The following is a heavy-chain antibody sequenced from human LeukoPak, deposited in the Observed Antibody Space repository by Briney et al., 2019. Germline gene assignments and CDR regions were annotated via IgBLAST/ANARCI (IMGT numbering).Heavy chain of an antibody. J-gene: IGHJ4*02. CDR2: IRYDGSNK. Sequence: GGSLRLSCAASEFTFSSFGMHWVRQAPGKGLQWVAFIRYDGSNKYYADSVKGRFTISRDNSKSTLYLQMNNLRAEDTAVYYCAPRVVGSAPFDYWGQGTLVTVSS. V-gene: IGHV3-30*02. D-gene: IGHD2-15*01. CDR3: APRVVGSAPFDY. CDR1: EFTFSSFG.